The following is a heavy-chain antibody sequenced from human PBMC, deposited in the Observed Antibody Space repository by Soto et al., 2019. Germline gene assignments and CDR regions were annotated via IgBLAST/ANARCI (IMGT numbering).Heavy chain of an antibody. D-gene: IGHD3-16*02. CDR3: ARDLRHYDYVWGSYRYTYGMVV. Sequence: PSETLSLTCAVYGGSFSGYYWSWIRQPPGKGLEWIGEINHSGSTNYNPSLKSRVTISVDTSKNQFSLKLSSVTAADTAVYYCARDLRHYDYVWGSYRYTYGMVVWGQGTAVTVSS. CDR2: INHSGST. J-gene: IGHJ6*02. CDR1: GGSFSGYY. V-gene: IGHV4-34*01.